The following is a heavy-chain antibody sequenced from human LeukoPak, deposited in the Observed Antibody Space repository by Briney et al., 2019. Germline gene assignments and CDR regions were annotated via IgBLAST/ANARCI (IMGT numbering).Heavy chain of an antibody. V-gene: IGHV3-33*01. Sequence: GGSLRLSCAASGFTFSSYGMHWVRQAPGKGLEWVAVIWYDGSNKYYADSVKGRFTISRDNSKNTLYLQMNSLRAEDTAVYYCARDLSPGTTWDFDYWGQGTLVTVSS. CDR2: IWYDGSNK. D-gene: IGHD1-1*01. J-gene: IGHJ4*02. CDR3: ARDLSPGTTWDFDY. CDR1: GFTFSSYG.